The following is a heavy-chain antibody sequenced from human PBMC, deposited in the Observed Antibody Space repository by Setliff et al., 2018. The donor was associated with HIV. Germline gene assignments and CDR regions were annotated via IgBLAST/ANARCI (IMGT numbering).Heavy chain of an antibody. CDR2: IDTESGNT. CDR3: VTFSSGLGYHDIFDI. V-gene: IGHV1-2*02. Sequence: ASVKVSCKASGYTFTTHYIHWVRQAPGQGLQWMGWIDTESGNTNFAQKFEGRVALTRDTSISAAYMDLRRLRSDDTAVYYCVTFSSGLGYHDIFDIWGQGTGVTVSS. CDR1: GYTFTTHY. D-gene: IGHD3-22*01. J-gene: IGHJ3*02.